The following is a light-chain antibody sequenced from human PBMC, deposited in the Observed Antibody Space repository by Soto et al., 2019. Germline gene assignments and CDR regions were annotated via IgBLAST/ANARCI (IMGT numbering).Light chain of an antibody. CDR1: QTISNY. J-gene: IGKJ1*01. V-gene: IGKV1-17*03. CDR2: AAS. Sequence: DIQMTQSPSTLSGSVGDRVAIPCRASQTISNYLAWFQQKPGKGPKSLIYAASSLQSGVPSRFRGSGSGTECTLTISRLQPEDFETYYCLQHNGYPRTFGQGTKVDIK. CDR3: LQHNGYPRT.